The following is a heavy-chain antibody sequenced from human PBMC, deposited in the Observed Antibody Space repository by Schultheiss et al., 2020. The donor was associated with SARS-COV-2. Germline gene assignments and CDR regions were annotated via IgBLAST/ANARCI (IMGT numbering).Heavy chain of an antibody. CDR3: TTDSSSIAARLAPVTYYYGMDV. CDR1: GFTFSNAW. CDR2: IKSKTDGGTT. V-gene: IGHV3-15*01. D-gene: IGHD6-6*01. J-gene: IGHJ6*02. Sequence: GGSLRLSCAASGFTFSNAWMSWVRQAPGKGLEWVGRIKSKTDGGTTDYAAPVKGRFTISRDDSKNTLYLQMNSLKTEDTAVYYCTTDSSSIAARLAPVTYYYGMDVWGQGTTVTVSS.